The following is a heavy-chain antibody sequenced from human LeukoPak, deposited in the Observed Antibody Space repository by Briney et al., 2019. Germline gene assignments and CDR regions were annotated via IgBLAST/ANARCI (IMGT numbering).Heavy chain of an antibody. D-gene: IGHD2-15*01. V-gene: IGHV4-59*01. CDR2: IYYTGST. CDR1: GGSISSYY. J-gene: IGHJ4*02. CDR3: ARLGFCSGGHCHPDY. Sequence: PPSAPSLICSVSGGSISSYYWSWIRQPPGKGLEWIGFIYYTGSTTYNPSLKSRVTMSLDMSNNQLSLRLNSVTAADAAVYYCARLGFCSGGHCHPDYWGQGTLVTVSS.